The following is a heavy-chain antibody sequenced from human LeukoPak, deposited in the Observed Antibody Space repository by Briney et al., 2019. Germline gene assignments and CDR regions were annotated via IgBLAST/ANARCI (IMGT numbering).Heavy chain of an antibody. J-gene: IGHJ6*02. CDR1: GFTFSDYY. Sequence: GGSLRLSCAASGFTFSDYYMSWIRQAPGKGLEWVSYISSSGSTIYYADSVKGRFTISRDNAENSLYLQMNSLRAEDTAVYYCARGHSSGWYQLFHYGMDVWGQGTTVTVSS. D-gene: IGHD6-19*01. CDR3: ARGHSSGWYQLFHYGMDV. CDR2: ISSSGSTI. V-gene: IGHV3-11*01.